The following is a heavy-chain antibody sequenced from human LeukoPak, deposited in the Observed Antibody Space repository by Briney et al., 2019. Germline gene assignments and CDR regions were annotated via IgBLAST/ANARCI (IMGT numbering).Heavy chain of an antibody. CDR2: IYHSGST. CDR1: GGSISSGGYS. CDR3: ARQVVPAAISGMDV. Sequence: SETLCLTCAVSGGSISSGGYSWSWIRQPPGKGLEWIGYIYHSGSTYYNPSPKSRVTISVDRSKNQFSLKLSSVTAADTAVYYCARQVVPAAISGMDVWGKGTTVTVSS. D-gene: IGHD2-2*01. J-gene: IGHJ6*04. V-gene: IGHV4-30-2*01.